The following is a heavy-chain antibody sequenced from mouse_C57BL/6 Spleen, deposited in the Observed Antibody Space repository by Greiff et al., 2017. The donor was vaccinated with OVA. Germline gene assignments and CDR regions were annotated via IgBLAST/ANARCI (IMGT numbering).Heavy chain of an antibody. V-gene: IGHV1-50*01. CDR1: GYTFTSYW. Sequence: QVQLQQPGAELVKPGASVKLSCKASGYTFTSYWMQWVKQRPGQGLEWIGEIDPSDSYTNYNQQFKGKATLTVDTSSSTAYMQLSSLTSEDSAVYYCASGSGYHRTMDYWGQGTSVTVSS. D-gene: IGHD3-2*02. CDR2: IDPSDSYT. J-gene: IGHJ4*01. CDR3: ASGSGYHRTMDY.